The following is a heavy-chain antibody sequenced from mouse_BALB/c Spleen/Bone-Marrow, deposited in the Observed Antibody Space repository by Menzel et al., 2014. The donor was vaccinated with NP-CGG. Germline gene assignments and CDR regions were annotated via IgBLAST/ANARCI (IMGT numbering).Heavy chain of an antibody. J-gene: IGHJ1*01. Sequence: EVKLVESGGGSVQPGGSLRLSCATSGFTFTDYYMSWVRQPPGKALEWLGFIRNKAKGYTTDYSASVKGRFTISRDNSQRILYLQMNPLRAEDSATYSCARDENVGIYWYFDVWGAGTTVIVSS. CDR2: IRNKAKGYTT. CDR3: ARDENVGIYWYFDV. V-gene: IGHV7-3*02. CDR1: GFTFTDYY.